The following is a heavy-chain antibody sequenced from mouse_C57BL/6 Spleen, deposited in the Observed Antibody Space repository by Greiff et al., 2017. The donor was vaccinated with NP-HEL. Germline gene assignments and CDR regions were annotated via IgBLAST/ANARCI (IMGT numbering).Heavy chain of an antibody. V-gene: IGHV2-5*01. CDR1: GFSLTSYG. D-gene: IGHD2-14*01. CDR3: AKGEGVQYYFDY. CDR2: IWRGGST. J-gene: IGHJ2*01. Sequence: QVQLQQSGPGLVQPSPSLSITCTVSGFSLTSYGVHWVRQSPGKGLEWLGVIWRGGSTDYNAAFMSRLSITKDNSKSQVFFKMNSLQADNTAIYCCAKGEGVQYYFDYWGQGTTLTVSA.